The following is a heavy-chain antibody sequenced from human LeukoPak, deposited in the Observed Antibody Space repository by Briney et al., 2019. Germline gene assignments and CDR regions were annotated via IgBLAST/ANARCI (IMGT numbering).Heavy chain of an antibody. J-gene: IGHJ5*02. V-gene: IGHV4-38-2*02. CDR3: ARDSSYSSSWT. CDR1: GYSISSGYY. CDR2: IYHSGST. D-gene: IGHD6-13*01. Sequence: SETLSLTCAVSGYSISSGYYWGWIRQPPGKGLEWIGSIYHSGSTYYNPSLKSRVTISVDTSKNQFSLKLSSVTAADTAVYYCARDSSYSSSWTWGQGTLVIVSS.